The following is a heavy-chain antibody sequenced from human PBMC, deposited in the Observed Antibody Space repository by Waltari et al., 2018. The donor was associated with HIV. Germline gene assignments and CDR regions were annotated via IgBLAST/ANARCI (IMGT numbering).Heavy chain of an antibody. V-gene: IGHV4-38-2*01. CDR2: TYYVGPT. CDR3: ARKIPEGHAFDS. D-gene: IGHD2-2*01. CDR1: GYSLTNGYY. Sequence: QVQLQESGPGPVKPSETLSLTCGVSGYSLTNGYYWGWLRQPPGKGLGWIGSTYYVGPTYYNPSLKSRVTISVDTSKHQFSLKVTSVTAADTAVYYCARKIPEGHAFDSWGQGTLVTVSS. J-gene: IGHJ4*02.